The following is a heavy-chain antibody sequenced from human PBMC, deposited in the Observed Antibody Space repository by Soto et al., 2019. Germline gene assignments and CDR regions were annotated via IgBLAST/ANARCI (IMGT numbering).Heavy chain of an antibody. Sequence: SVKVSCKASGYTFTSYYMHWVRQAPGQGLEWMGIINPSGGSTSYAQKFQGRVTMTRDTSTSTVYMELSSLRSEDTAVYYCARDLEYYYDSSGYLSYWGQGTLVTVSS. CDR3: ARDLEYYYDSSGYLSY. J-gene: IGHJ4*02. CDR1: GYTFTSYY. D-gene: IGHD3-22*01. V-gene: IGHV1-46*03. CDR2: INPSGGST.